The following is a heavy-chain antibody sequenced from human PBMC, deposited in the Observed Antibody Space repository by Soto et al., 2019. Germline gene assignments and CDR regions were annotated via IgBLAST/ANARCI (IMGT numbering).Heavy chain of an antibody. CDR2: ISYDGSNK. J-gene: IGHJ5*02. CDR3: AKCGIAARECGWFDP. D-gene: IGHD6-6*01. V-gene: IGHV3-30*18. CDR1: GFTFSSYG. Sequence: GGSLRLSCAASGFTFSSYGMHWVRQAPGKGLEWVAVISYDGSNKYYADSVKGRFTISRDNSKNTLYLQMNSLRAEDTAVYYYAKCGIAARECGWFDPWGQGTLVTVSS.